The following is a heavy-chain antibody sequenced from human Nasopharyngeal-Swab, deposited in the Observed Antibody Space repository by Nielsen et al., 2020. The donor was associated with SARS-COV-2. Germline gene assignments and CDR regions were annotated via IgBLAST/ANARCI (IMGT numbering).Heavy chain of an antibody. J-gene: IGHJ4*02. D-gene: IGHD7-27*01. V-gene: IGHV4-34*01. CDR2: INHSGST. CDR3: ARGGIPTGDLPTGYYFDY. CDR1: GGSFSGYY. Sequence: GSLRLSCAVYGGSFSGYYWSWIRQPPGKGLEWIGEINHSGSTNYNPPLKSRVTISVDTSKNQFSLKLSSVTAADTAVYYCARGGIPTGDLPTGYYFDYWGQGTLVTVSS.